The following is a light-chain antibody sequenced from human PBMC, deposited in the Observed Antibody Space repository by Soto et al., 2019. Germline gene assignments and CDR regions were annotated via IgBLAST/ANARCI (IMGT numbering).Light chain of an antibody. CDR2: DAS. J-gene: IGKJ1*01. Sequence: STLSASVGDRVTITCRASQSISSWLAWYQQKPGKAPKLLIYDASNLESGVPSRFSGSGSGTEFTLTISSLQPDDYATYYCQQYNTWWTFGQGT. CDR1: QSISSW. V-gene: IGKV1-5*01. CDR3: QQYNTWWT.